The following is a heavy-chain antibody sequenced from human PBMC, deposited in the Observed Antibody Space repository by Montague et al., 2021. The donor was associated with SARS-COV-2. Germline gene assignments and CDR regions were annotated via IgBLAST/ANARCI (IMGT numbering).Heavy chain of an antibody. CDR3: ARDAQGQYDILTGYTYYYYYMDV. V-gene: IGHV3-53*04. J-gene: IGHJ6*03. Sequence: SLRLSCAASGFTVSSNYMSWVRQAPGKGLEWVSVIYSGGSTYYADSVTGRFTISRHNSKNTLYLQMNSLRAEDTAVYYCARDAQGQYDILTGYTYYYYYMDVGGKGTTVTVSS. CDR2: IYSGGST. CDR1: GFTVSSNY. D-gene: IGHD3-9*01.